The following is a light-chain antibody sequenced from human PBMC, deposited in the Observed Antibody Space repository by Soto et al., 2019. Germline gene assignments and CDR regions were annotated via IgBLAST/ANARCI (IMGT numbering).Light chain of an antibody. CDR2: DGS. CDR1: QSISSW. V-gene: IGKV1-5*01. CDR3: QHYSSYSPT. Sequence: DMQVTQSPSTLSASVGDTVTITCRASQSISSWLAWYQQKSGKAPKLLIHDGSTLQSGVPSRFSGSGSGTEFPLTISGLQPDDFATSYCQHYSSYSPTFGPGTTVAIK. J-gene: IGKJ3*01.